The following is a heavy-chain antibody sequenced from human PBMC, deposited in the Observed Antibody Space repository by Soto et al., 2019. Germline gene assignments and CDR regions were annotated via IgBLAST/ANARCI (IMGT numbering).Heavy chain of an antibody. J-gene: IGHJ5*02. Sequence: EVQLLESGGGLVQPGGSLRLSCAASGFTFSNYAMTWVRQAPGKGLEWVSAISGTGGNTYYADSVKGRFTISRDNSTNTLFLQMNSLRAEDTAVYYCAKEEGPINAWGQGTLVIVSS. CDR2: ISGTGGNT. D-gene: IGHD2-21*01. CDR3: AKEEGPINA. V-gene: IGHV3-23*01. CDR1: GFTFSNYA.